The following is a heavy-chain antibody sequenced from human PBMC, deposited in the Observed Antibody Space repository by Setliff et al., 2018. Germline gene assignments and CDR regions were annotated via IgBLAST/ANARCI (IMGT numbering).Heavy chain of an antibody. CDR1: GGTFSSYA. D-gene: IGHD5-12*01. J-gene: IGHJ6*02. CDR3: ARTSGYEKHYYYYYGMDV. V-gene: IGHV1-69*05. Sequence: SVKVSCKASGGTFSSYAISWVRQAPGQGLEWMGGIIPIFGTANYAQKFQGRDTITTDESTSTAYMELSSLRSEDTAVYYCARTSGYEKHYYYYYGMDVWGQGTTVTVSS. CDR2: IIPIFGTA.